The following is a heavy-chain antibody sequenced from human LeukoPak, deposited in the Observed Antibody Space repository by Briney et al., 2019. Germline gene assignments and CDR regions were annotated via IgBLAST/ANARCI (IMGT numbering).Heavy chain of an antibody. CDR3: ARSGKIYFDWLLDY. J-gene: IGHJ4*02. D-gene: IGHD3-9*01. Sequence: GGTLRLSCAASGFTFSDYYMSWIRQAPGKGLEWVSYIGRSGTTIHYADSVKGRFTSSWDNAKKSLYLQMNSLRAEDTAVYYCARSGKIYFDWLLDYWGQGTLVTVSS. CDR2: IGRSGTTI. CDR1: GFTFSDYY. V-gene: IGHV3-11*04.